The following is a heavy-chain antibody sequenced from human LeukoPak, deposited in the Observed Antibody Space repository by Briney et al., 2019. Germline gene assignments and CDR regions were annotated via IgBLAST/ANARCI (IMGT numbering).Heavy chain of an antibody. CDR3: AKASLMYYYDSSAPGDAFDI. V-gene: IGHV3-30*18. J-gene: IGHJ3*02. CDR1: GFTFSSYG. CDR2: ISYDGSNK. D-gene: IGHD3-22*01. Sequence: PGGSLRLSCAASGFTFSSYGMHWVRQAPGKGLEWVAVISYDGSNKYYADSVKGRFTISRDNSKNTLYLQMNSLRAEDTAVYYCAKASLMYYYDSSAPGDAFDIWGQGTVVTVSS.